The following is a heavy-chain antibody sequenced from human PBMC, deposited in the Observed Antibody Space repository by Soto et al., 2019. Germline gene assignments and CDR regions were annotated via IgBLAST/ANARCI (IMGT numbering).Heavy chain of an antibody. J-gene: IGHJ5*02. CDR3: ARGPIVLMVYARGNWFDP. Sequence: WETLSLTCAVYGGSFSGYYWSWIRQPPEKGLEWIGEINHSGSTNYNPSLKSRVTISVDTSKNQFSLKLSSVTAADTAVYYCARGPIVLMVYARGNWFDPWGQGTLVTVSS. D-gene: IGHD2-8*01. CDR1: GGSFSGYY. CDR2: INHSGST. V-gene: IGHV4-34*01.